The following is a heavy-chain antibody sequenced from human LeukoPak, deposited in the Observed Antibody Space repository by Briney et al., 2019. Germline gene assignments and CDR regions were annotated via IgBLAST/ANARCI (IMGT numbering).Heavy chain of an antibody. CDR1: GYTFTSYA. J-gene: IGHJ6*03. V-gene: IGHV1-69*06. CDR3: ARGLGYCSGGSCYSGYDYYYYMDV. D-gene: IGHD2-15*01. CDR2: IIPIFGTA. Sequence: SAKVSCKASGYTFTSYAISWVRQAPGQGLEWMGGIIPIFGTANYAQKFQGRVTITADKSTSTAYMELSSLRSEDTAVYYCARGLGYCSGGSCYSGYDYYYYMDVWGKGTTVTVSS.